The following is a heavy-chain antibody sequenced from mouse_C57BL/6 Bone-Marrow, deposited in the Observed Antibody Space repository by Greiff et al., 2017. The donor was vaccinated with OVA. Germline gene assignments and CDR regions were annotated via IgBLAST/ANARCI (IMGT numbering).Heavy chain of an antibody. Sequence: EVKLMESGGGLVQPGGSLKLSCAASGFTFSDYYMYWVRQTPEKRLEWVAYISNGGGSTYYPDTVKGRFTISRDNAKNTLYLQMSRLKSEDTAMYYCARHGDGYYLYAMDYWGQGTSVTVSS. J-gene: IGHJ4*01. CDR3: ARHGDGYYLYAMDY. D-gene: IGHD2-3*01. CDR1: GFTFSDYY. CDR2: ISNGGGST. V-gene: IGHV5-12*01.